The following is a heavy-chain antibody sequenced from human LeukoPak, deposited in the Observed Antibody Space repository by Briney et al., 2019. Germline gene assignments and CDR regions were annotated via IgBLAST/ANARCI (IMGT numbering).Heavy chain of an antibody. CDR1: GFTFSDFY. V-gene: IGHV3-11*04. J-gene: IGHJ4*02. CDR2: ISSSGTTV. Sequence: GGSLRLSCVVSGFTFSDFYMSWIRQAPGKGLESISYISSSGTTVYYANSVKGRFTISRDNAKNSLYLQMSNLRAEDTAVYYCAKDLDWGQGTLVTVSS. CDR3: AKDLD.